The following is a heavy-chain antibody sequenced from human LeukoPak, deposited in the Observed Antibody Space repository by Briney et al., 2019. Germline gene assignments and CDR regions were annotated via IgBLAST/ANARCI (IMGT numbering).Heavy chain of an antibody. V-gene: IGHV1-69*04. Sequence: SVKVSCKASGYTFTSYGISWVRQAPGQGLEWMGRIIPILGIASYAQKFQGRVTITADKSTSTAHMELSSLRSEDTAVYYCATYYYGSDSNWFDPWGQGTLVTVSS. CDR1: GYTFTSYG. D-gene: IGHD3-10*01. J-gene: IGHJ5*02. CDR2: IIPILGIA. CDR3: ATYYYGSDSNWFDP.